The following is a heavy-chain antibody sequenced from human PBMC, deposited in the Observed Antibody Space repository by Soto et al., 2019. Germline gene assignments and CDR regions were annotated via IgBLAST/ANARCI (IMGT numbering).Heavy chain of an antibody. V-gene: IGHV6-1*01. CDR1: GDSVSSNSAA. CDR2: TYYRSKWYT. Sequence: SQTHSLTCAISGDSVSSNSAAWNWIRQSPSSGLEWLGRTYYRSKWYTDYAVSVKSRITINPDTSKNQFSLQLNSVTPEDTAVYYCAREGSLDAFDIWGQGTMVTVSS. J-gene: IGHJ3*02. D-gene: IGHD6-19*01. CDR3: AREGSLDAFDI.